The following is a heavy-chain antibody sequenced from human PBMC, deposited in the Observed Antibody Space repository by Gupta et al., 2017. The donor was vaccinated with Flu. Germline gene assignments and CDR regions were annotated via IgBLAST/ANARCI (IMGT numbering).Heavy chain of an antibody. Sequence: QVQLAESGGGLVKPGGSLRLSCVASGFTFPDYYMTWIRQAPGKGLEWVSYMSSSGTTVYYASSVKGRFTISRDNAKNSLYLQMNSLRAEDTAVYYCVSQKGSTIVGPTTDWYFDFWGRGTLVTVSS. J-gene: IGHJ2*01. CDR1: GFTFPDYY. V-gene: IGHV3-11*01. CDR2: MSSSGTTV. CDR3: VSQKGSTIVGPTTDWYFDF. D-gene: IGHD1-26*01.